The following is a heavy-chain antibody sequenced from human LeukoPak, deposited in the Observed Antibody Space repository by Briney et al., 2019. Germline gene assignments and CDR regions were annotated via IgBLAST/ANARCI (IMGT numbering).Heavy chain of an antibody. Sequence: ASVKVSCKTSGYNFPSYTMHWLRQAPGQSPEWMGSINGDNGNTRYSEKFQDRLTFTRNTSASSAYMELSSLRFEDTAVYYCARSSSGTYHYWGQGTLVTVSS. CDR1: GYNFPSYT. D-gene: IGHD3-10*01. CDR2: INGDNGNT. J-gene: IGHJ4*02. V-gene: IGHV1-3*01. CDR3: ARSSSGTYHY.